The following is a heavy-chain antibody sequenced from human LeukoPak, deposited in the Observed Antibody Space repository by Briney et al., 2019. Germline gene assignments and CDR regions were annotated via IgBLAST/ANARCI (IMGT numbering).Heavy chain of an antibody. CDR1: GGSISGDY. J-gene: IGHJ6*04. CDR3: ARLAARRGYYYYGMDV. D-gene: IGHD3-10*01. Sequence: SETLSLTCTVSGGSISGDYWSWIRQPPGKGLEDIGDIYYSGTGSTNYNPSLKSRVTISVDTSKNQFSLKLSSVTPADTAVYYCARLAARRGYYYYGMDVWGEGTTVTVSS. CDR2: IYYSGTGST. V-gene: IGHV4-59*01.